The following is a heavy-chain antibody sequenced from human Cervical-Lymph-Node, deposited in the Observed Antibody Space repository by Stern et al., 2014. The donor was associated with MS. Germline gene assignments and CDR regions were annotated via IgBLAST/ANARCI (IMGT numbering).Heavy chain of an antibody. J-gene: IGHJ1*01. CDR2: IIPIFGTA. CDR1: GGTFSSYA. CDR3: ASETYETKYFQH. D-gene: IGHD3-3*01. V-gene: IGHV1-69*01. Sequence: VQLVESGAEVKKPGSSVKVSCKASGGTFSSYAMSWVRQAPGQGLEWMGGIIPIFGTANYAQKFQGRVTITAAESTSTAYMELSSLRSEDTAVYYCASETYETKYFQHWGQGTLVTVSS.